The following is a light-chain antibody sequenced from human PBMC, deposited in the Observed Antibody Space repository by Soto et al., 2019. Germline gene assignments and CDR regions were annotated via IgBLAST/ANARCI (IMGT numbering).Light chain of an antibody. J-gene: IGKJ5*01. V-gene: IGKV3-20*01. CDR2: GTS. CDR1: QSVSSSS. CDR3: QRYGSSPLIT. Sequence: ETVLTQSPGTLSLSPGERATLSCRASQSVSSSSLAWYQQRPGQAPRLLIHGTSSRATGIPDRFSGSGSGTDFTLTISRLEPEDFAVYFCQRYGSSPLITFGQGTRLEI.